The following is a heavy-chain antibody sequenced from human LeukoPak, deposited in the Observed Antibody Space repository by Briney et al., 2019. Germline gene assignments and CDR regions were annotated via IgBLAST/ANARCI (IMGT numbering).Heavy chain of an antibody. D-gene: IGHD3-10*02. CDR1: GFTFSTYW. V-gene: IGHV3-48*04. Sequence: GGSLRLSCAASGFTFSTYWMSWVRQAPGKGLEWVSYISSSGSTIYYADSVKGRFTISRGNAKNSLYLQMNSLRAEDTAVYYCAELGITMIGGVWGKGTTVTISS. CDR3: AELGITMIGGV. CDR2: ISSSGSTI. J-gene: IGHJ6*04.